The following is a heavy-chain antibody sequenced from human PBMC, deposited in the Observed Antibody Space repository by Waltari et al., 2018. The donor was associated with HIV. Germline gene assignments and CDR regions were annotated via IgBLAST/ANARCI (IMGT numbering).Heavy chain of an antibody. D-gene: IGHD1-26*01. V-gene: IGHV3-23*01. CDR2: ISGSGGST. J-gene: IGHJ6*02. CDR1: GFTFSSYA. Sequence: EVQLLESGGGLVQPGGSLRLSCAASGFTFSSYAMSWVRLAPGTGLEWVSAISGSGGSTYYADSVKGRFTISRDNSKNTLYLQMNSLRAEDTAVYYCAKDIIVGATRYYYYGMDVWGQGTTVTVSS. CDR3: AKDIIVGATRYYYYGMDV.